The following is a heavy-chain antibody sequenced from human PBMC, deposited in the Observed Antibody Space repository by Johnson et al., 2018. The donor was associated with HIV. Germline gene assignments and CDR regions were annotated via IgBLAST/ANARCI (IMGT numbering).Heavy chain of an antibody. D-gene: IGHD1-7*01. CDR2: ISADGRNK. V-gene: IGHV3-30*04. Sequence: QVQLVESGGGFVQPGGSLRLSCAASGFTFSSYAMNWVRQAPGKGLEWVAVISADGRNKDYADSVKGRFTISRANSKNTLYLQMISLRAEDTDVYYWATDLSRWELRPISALDIWGQGTMVTVSS. CDR1: GFTFSSYA. J-gene: IGHJ3*02. CDR3: ATDLSRWELRPISALDI.